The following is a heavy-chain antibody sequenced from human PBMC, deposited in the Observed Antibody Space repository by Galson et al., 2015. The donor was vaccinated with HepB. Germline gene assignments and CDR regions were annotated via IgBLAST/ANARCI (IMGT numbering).Heavy chain of an antibody. V-gene: IGHV4-31*03. Sequence: LSLTCTVSGGSISTDNYYWSWIRQHPGKGLEWIGYIYYSGSTYYNPSLKSRVTISIDTSKNQFSLKLSSVTAADTAVYYCATLLEWPGGFDFWGQGTLVTVSS. D-gene: IGHD3-3*01. J-gene: IGHJ4*02. CDR2: IYYSGST. CDR1: GGSISTDNYY. CDR3: ATLLEWPGGFDF.